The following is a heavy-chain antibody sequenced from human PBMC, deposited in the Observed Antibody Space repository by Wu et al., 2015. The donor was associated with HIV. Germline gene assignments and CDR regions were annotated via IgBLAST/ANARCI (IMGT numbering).Heavy chain of an antibody. CDR2: TNPNSGGT. D-gene: IGHD3-9*01. Sequence: QVQLVQSGAEVKKPGASVKVSCKASRSTFTGYHLHWVRQAPGQGLEWMGWTNPNSGGTKYAQKFQGRVTMTRDTSISTAYLELSRLKSDDTAMYYCAHSENDWLLVDYWGQGTLVTVSS. CDR1: RSTFTGYH. CDR3: AHSENDWLLVDY. J-gene: IGHJ4*02. V-gene: IGHV1-2*02.